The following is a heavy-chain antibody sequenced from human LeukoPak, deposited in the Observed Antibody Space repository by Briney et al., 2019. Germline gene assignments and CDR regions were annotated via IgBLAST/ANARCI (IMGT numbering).Heavy chain of an antibody. V-gene: IGHV3-43*01. CDR3: AKGPGYDFWSGLRYYMDV. D-gene: IGHD3-3*01. CDR1: GFTFDDYT. CDR2: ISWDGGST. J-gene: IGHJ6*03. Sequence: GGSLRLSCAASGFTFDDYTMHWVRQAPGKGLEWVSLISWDGGSTYYADSVKGRFTISRDNSKNTLYLQMNSLRAEDTAVYYCAKGPGYDFWSGLRYYMDVWGKGTTVTDSS.